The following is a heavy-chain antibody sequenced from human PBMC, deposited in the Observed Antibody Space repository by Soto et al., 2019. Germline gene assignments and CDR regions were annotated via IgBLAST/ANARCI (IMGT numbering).Heavy chain of an antibody. CDR2: INHSGNT. V-gene: IGHV4-34*01. D-gene: IGHD6-13*01. CDR3: ARHHVRGRTIAGAAEF. CDR1: GGSFSGYY. Sequence: XGTLSLTCAVYGGSFSGYYWSWIRQPPGKGLEWIGEINHSGNTNYNPSLKSRVTISVDTSKNQLFLNLSSVTAADTAMYYCARHHVRGRTIAGAAEFWGQGTLVTVSS. J-gene: IGHJ4*02.